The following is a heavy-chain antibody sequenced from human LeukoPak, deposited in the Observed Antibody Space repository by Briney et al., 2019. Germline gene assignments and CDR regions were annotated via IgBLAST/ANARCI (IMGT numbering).Heavy chain of an antibody. CDR3: ARSLAAGTFDY. CDR1: GFTFSSYA. V-gene: IGHV3-30*04. D-gene: IGHD6-13*01. CDR2: ISYDGSNK. Sequence: PGGSLRLSCAASGFTFSSYAMHWVRQAPGKRLEWVAVISYDGSNKYYADSVKGRFTISRDNSKNTLYLQMNSLRAEDTAVYYCARSLAAGTFDYWGQGTLVTVSS. J-gene: IGHJ4*02.